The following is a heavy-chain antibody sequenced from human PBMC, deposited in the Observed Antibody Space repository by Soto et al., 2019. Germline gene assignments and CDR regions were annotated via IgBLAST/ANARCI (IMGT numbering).Heavy chain of an antibody. CDR2: IYYSGST. J-gene: IGHJ5*02. CDR1: GGSISSGDYY. V-gene: IGHV4-30-4*01. CDR3: ARAMVVTQNWFGP. Sequence: PSETLSLTCTVSGGSISSGDYYWSWIRQPPGKGLEWIGYIYYSGSTYYNPSLKSRVTISVDTSKNQFSLKLSSVTAADTAVYYCARAMVVTQNWFGPWGQGTLVTVSS. D-gene: IGHD2-21*02.